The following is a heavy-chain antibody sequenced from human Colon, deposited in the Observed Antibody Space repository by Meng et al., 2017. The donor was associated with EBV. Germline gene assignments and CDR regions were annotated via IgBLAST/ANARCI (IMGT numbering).Heavy chain of an antibody. D-gene: IGHD1-26*01. J-gene: IGHJ4*02. CDR3: ARGKQDAWELLAY. CDR1: GVSISSNIR. V-gene: IGHV4-4*02. CDR2: IDDSGST. Sequence: VRLQGSGPGLVKPSGTLSLTCGVSGVSISSNIRWTWVRQPPGKGLEWIGDIDDSGSTNYNPSLNSRISISSDKSKNHFSLKVNSVTAADTAVYYCARGKQDAWELLAYWGQGALVTVSS.